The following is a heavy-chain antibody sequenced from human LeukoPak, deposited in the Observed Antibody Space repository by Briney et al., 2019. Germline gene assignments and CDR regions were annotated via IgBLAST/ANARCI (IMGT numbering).Heavy chain of an antibody. CDR3: ARGGLEISRGDYFGH. Sequence: KTSETLSLTCTVSGGSINSYYWSWVRQPPGKGLEWIGYIYYSGSTNYNPFLKRRVTISIDTSKNQFSLKLSSVTAADTAVYYCARGGLEISRGDYFGHWGQGTLVTVSS. CDR2: IYYSGST. D-gene: IGHD4-17*01. J-gene: IGHJ1*01. CDR1: GGSINSYY. V-gene: IGHV4-59*01.